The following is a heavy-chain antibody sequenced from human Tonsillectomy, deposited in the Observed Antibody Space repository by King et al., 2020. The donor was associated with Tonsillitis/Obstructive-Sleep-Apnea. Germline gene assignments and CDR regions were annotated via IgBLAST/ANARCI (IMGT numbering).Heavy chain of an antibody. CDR1: GFSLSNPRMG. D-gene: IGHD4-23*01. J-gene: IGHJ6*02. V-gene: IGHV2-26*01. CDR3: ARTRRTTVVTNSNYFYSGMDV. Sequence: VTLKESGPVLVKPTETLTLTCTVSGFSLSNPRMGVSWIRQPPGKALEWLAHIFSNDGKSYSPSLKGRLTISKDTSRSQVVLAMTNMDPVDTATYYCARTRRTTVVTNSNYFYSGMDVWGQGTTVTVSS. CDR2: IFSNDGK.